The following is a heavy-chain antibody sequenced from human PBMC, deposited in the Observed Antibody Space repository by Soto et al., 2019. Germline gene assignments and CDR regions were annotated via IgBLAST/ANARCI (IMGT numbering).Heavy chain of an antibody. CDR2: IRSKAYGGTT. J-gene: IGHJ4*02. D-gene: IGHD3-3*01. V-gene: IGHV3-49*04. CDR3: TREDDFWSGSNGDYFDY. CDR1: GFTFGDYA. Sequence: SLRLSCTASGFTFGDYAMSWVRQAPGKGLEWVGFIRSKAYGGTTEYAASVKGRFTISRDDSKSIAYLQMNSLKTEDTAVYYCTREDDFWSGSNGDYFDYWGRGTLVTVSS.